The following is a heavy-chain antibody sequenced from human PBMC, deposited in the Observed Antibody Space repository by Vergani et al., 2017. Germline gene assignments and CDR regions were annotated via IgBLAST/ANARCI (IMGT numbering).Heavy chain of an antibody. Sequence: QVQLVESGGGVVQPGRSLRLSCAASGFTFSRYAMHWVRQAPGKGLEWVAVISYGGSNKYYADSVKGRFTISRDNSKNTLYLQMNSLRAEDTVVYYCARGADGDYVSSFDYWGQGTLVTVSS. CDR1: GFTFSRYA. D-gene: IGHD4-17*01. CDR2: ISYGGSNK. J-gene: IGHJ4*02. CDR3: ARGADGDYVSSFDY. V-gene: IGHV3-30-3*01.